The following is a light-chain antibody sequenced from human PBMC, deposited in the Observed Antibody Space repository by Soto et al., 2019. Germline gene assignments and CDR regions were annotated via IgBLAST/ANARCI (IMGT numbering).Light chain of an antibody. V-gene: IGKV4-1*01. CDR3: QQYYSTPLT. J-gene: IGKJ5*01. CDR2: WAS. Sequence: DIVMTQSPDSLAVSLGERATINCKSSQSVLYSSNNTNYLTWYQQKPGQPPKLLIYWASTRESGVPDRFSGSGSGTDFTLTSSSLQAEDVAVYYCQQYYSTPLTFGQGTRLEMK. CDR1: QSVLYSSNNTNY.